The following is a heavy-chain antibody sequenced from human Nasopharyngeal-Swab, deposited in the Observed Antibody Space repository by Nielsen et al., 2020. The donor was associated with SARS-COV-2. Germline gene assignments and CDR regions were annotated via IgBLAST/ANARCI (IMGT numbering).Heavy chain of an antibody. Sequence: ASVKVSYKASGYTFTSYYMHWVRQAPGQGLEWMGIINPSGGSTSYAQKFQGRVTMTRDTSTSTVYMELSSLRSEDTAVYYCARDFTLTGYDFWSGYYYYYYMDVWGKGTTVTVSS. J-gene: IGHJ6*03. V-gene: IGHV1-46*01. CDR1: GYTFTSYY. D-gene: IGHD3-3*01. CDR3: ARDFTLTGYDFWSGYYYYYYMDV. CDR2: INPSGGST.